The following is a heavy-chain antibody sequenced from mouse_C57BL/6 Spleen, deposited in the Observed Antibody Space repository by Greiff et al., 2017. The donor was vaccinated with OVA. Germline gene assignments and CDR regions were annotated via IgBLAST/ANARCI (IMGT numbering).Heavy chain of an antibody. CDR3: AREGASYYSNYYAMDY. D-gene: IGHD2-5*01. CDR1: GYTFTSYW. V-gene: IGHV1-55*01. J-gene: IGHJ4*01. CDR2: IYPGSGST. Sequence: VQLQQPGAELVKPGASVKMSCKASGYTFTSYWITWVKQRLGQGLEWIGDIYPGSGSTNYNEKFKSKATLTVDTSSSTAYMQLSSLTSEDSAVYYCAREGASYYSNYYAMDYWGQGTSVTVSS.